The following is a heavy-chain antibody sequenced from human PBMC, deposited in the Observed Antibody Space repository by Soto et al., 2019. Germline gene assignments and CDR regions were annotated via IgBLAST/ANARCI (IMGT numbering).Heavy chain of an antibody. V-gene: IGHV2-5*02. D-gene: IGHD2-21*02. CDR2: IYWDDDK. Sequence: SGPTLVNPTQTLTLTCTFSGFSLSTSGVGVGWIRQPPGKALEWLALIYWDDDKRYNPSLNSRLTITKDTSKNQVVLAMTNMDPVDTATYYCVQSRCGGDCLQSYSSHSYYGLDVWGQGTTVTVSS. CDR3: VQSRCGGDCLQSYSSHSYYGLDV. CDR1: GFSLSTSGVG. J-gene: IGHJ6*02.